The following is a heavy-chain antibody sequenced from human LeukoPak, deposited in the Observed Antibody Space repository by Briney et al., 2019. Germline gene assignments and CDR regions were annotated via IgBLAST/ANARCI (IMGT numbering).Heavy chain of an antibody. CDR3: ARKVAVAMDLDY. Sequence: GGSLRLSCAASGFTFKSYVMTWVRQVPGKGLEWVSSITGAGSSTKYADSVNGRFTISRDNSKNTLSLQMTGLRAEDTAVYYCARKVAVAMDLDYWGQGTLVTVSS. D-gene: IGHD5-18*01. CDR1: GFTFKSYV. J-gene: IGHJ4*02. V-gene: IGHV3-23*01. CDR2: ITGAGSST.